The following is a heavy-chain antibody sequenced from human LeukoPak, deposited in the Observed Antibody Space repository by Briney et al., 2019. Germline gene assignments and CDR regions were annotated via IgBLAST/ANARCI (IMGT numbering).Heavy chain of an antibody. Sequence: SETLSLTCTVSGGSISSNDYYWAWLRPPPGKGLKWLGSIYYGRSTFYNPPLKSRVTISVDTSKNQFSLNLNSVTAADTAVYYCARRRIVATLDYWGQGTLVTVSS. CDR2: IYYGRST. J-gene: IGHJ4*02. CDR1: GGSISSNDYY. D-gene: IGHD5-12*01. CDR3: ARRRIVATLDY. V-gene: IGHV4-39*01.